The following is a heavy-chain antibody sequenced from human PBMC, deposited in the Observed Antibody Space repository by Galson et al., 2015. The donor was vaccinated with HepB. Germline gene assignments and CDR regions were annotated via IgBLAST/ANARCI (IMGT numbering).Heavy chain of an antibody. J-gene: IGHJ4*02. CDR2: ISYDGSNK. CDR1: GFSLSDAW. D-gene: IGHD3-22*01. Sequence: SLRLSCAASGFSLSDAWMSWVRQAPGKGLEWVAVISYDGSNKYYADSVKGRFTISRDNSKNTLYLQMNSLRAEDTAVYYCAKDLYYYDSSGYFDYWGQGTLVTVSS. CDR3: AKDLYYYDSSGYFDY. V-gene: IGHV3-30*18.